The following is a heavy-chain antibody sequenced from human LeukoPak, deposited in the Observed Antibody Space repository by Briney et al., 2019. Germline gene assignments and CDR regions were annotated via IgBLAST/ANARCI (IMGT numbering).Heavy chain of an antibody. Sequence: GGSLRLSCAASGFTFSSYAMHWVRQAPGEGLEWVAVISYDETNKYYPDSVKGRFTISRDNSKNTLYLQMNSLRPEDTAVYYCAKEKLPSGYSFLTDYWGQGTLVTVSS. CDR3: AKEKLPSGYSFLTDY. J-gene: IGHJ4*02. CDR2: ISYDETNK. V-gene: IGHV3-30-3*01. CDR1: GFTFSSYA. D-gene: IGHD5-18*01.